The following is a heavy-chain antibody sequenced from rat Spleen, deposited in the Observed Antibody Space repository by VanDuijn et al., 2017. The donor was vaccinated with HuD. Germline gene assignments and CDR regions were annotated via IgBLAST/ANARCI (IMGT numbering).Heavy chain of an antibody. CDR1: GFTFSDYA. D-gene: IGHD1-12*03. Sequence: EVQMVESGGGLVQPGRSLKLSCAASGFTFSDYAMAWVRQAPKKGLEWVASISTSGGSTYYRDSVKGRFTISRDNAKSTLYLQMNSLRSEDTATYYCTRDPSLITDYDGYYHLHYFEHWGQGVMVTVFS. J-gene: IGHJ2*01. CDR3: TRDPSLITDYDGYYHLHYFEH. CDR2: ISTSGGST. V-gene: IGHV5S23*01.